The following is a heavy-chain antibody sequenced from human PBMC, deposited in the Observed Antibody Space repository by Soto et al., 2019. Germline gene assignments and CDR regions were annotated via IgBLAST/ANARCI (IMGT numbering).Heavy chain of an antibody. Sequence: EVHLVQSGAEVKKPGQSLKISCKGSGYNFANYWIGWVRQMPGKGLEWMGIIYPGEAETRYSPSFQGQVTISAAKSIGSADLQWSRRMASDTAMYYCGGPEALASATTGWTYWGQGTLVTVSS. CDR1: GYNFANYW. CDR3: GGPEALASATTGWTY. J-gene: IGHJ4*02. V-gene: IGHV5-51*03. D-gene: IGHD1-26*01. CDR2: IYPGEAET.